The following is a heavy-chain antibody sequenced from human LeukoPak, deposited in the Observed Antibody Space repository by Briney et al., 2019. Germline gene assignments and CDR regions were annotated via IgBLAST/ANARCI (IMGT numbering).Heavy chain of an antibody. CDR3: AREVSSSWYDYYYMDV. J-gene: IGHJ6*03. V-gene: IGHV4-61*02. CDR2: IYTSGST. D-gene: IGHD6-13*01. CDR1: SGSITSGNYF. Sequence: SQTLSLTCTVSSGSITSGNYFWSWIRQPAGKGLEWIGRIYTSGSTNYNPSLKSRVTISVDTSKNQFSLKLSSVTAADTAVYYCAREVSSSWYDYYYMDVWGKGTTVTVSS.